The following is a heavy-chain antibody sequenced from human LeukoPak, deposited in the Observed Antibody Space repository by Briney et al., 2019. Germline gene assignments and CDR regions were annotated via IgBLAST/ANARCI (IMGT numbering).Heavy chain of an antibody. Sequence: SETLSLTCTVSGGAISSYYWSWIRQPPRKGLEWIGYIYYSVSAKYNPSPKSRVTISVDTTKNQFSPKLSSVTAAETGVYYCARDWGYSYGVEYCDLWGRGTLVTVSS. D-gene: IGHD5-18*01. CDR3: ARDWGYSYGVEYCDL. CDR2: IYYSVSA. V-gene: IGHV4-59*01. CDR1: GGAISSYY. J-gene: IGHJ2*01.